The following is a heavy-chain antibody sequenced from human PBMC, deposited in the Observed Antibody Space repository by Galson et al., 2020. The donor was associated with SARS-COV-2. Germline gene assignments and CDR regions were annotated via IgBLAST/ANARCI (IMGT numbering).Heavy chain of an antibody. CDR3: AREGPHYGDYPSWFDP. Sequence: ASVKVSCKASGYTFTGYYMHWVRQAPGQGLEWMGWINPNSGGTNYAQKFQGRVTMTRDTSISTAYMELSRLRSDDTAVYYCAREGPHYGDYPSWFDPWGQGTLVTVSS. CDR2: INPNSGGT. CDR1: GYTFTGYY. D-gene: IGHD4-17*01. V-gene: IGHV1-2*02. J-gene: IGHJ5*02.